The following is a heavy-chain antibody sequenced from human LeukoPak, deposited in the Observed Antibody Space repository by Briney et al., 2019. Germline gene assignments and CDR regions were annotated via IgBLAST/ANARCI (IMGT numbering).Heavy chain of an antibody. V-gene: IGHV3-48*03. CDR2: ISSSGSTI. CDR3: AREWSSGWTYDY. J-gene: IGHJ4*02. CDR1: GFTFSSYE. D-gene: IGHD6-19*01. Sequence: PGGSLRLSCAASGFTFSSYEMNRVRQAPGKGLEWVSYISSSGSTIYYADSVKGRFTISRDNAKNSLYLQMNSLRAEDTAVYYCAREWSSGWTYDYWGQGTLVTVSS.